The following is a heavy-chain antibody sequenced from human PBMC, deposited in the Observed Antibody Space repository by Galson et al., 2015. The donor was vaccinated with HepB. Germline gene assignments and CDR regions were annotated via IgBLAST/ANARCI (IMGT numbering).Heavy chain of an antibody. J-gene: IGHJ4*02. Sequence: SLRLSCAASGFSFSSFGMHWVRQVPGKGLEWVAVISYDGNNQYYTDSVKGRFTISRDNSENTLYLQMNSLRREDTAVYYCVKDGHYDSDQYFDSWGQGTLVTVSS. CDR3: VKDGHYDSDQYFDS. D-gene: IGHD3-22*01. V-gene: IGHV3-30*18. CDR2: ISYDGNNQ. CDR1: GFSFSSFG.